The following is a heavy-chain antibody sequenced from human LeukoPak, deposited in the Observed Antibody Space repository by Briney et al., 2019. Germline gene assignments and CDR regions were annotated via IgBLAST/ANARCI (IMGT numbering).Heavy chain of an antibody. CDR3: ARGGYYGSGNDFRFDP. Sequence: SETLSLTRTVSGGSINSYYWSWIRQPPGKGLECIGYIHYTGSTNYNPSLKSRVTISVNTSKNQFSLKLSSVTAADTAIYYCARGGYYGSGNDFRFDPWGQGTLVTVSS. D-gene: IGHD3-10*01. CDR1: GGSINSYY. CDR2: IHYTGST. V-gene: IGHV4-59*01. J-gene: IGHJ5*02.